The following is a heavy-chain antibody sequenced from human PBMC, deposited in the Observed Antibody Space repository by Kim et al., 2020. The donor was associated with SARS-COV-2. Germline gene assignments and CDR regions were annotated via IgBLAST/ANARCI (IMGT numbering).Heavy chain of an antibody. CDR1: GFSFSVSA. D-gene: IGHD4-17*01. Sequence: GGSLRLSCATSGFSFSVSAIHWVRQASGKGLEWFGRIRTKPNSYATTYGASMKGSFTISRDDSENTAYLQMNSLKTEDTALYDCTRQHYGDNYFDDWGQGALLPVPS. CDR3: TRQHYGDNYFDD. CDR2: IRTKPNSYAT. V-gene: IGHV3-73*01. J-gene: IGHJ4*02.